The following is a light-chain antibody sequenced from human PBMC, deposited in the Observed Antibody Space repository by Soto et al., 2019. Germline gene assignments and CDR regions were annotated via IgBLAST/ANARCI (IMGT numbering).Light chain of an antibody. CDR1: QSVSSR. Sequence: EIVLTQSPGTLSLSPGERATLSCRASQSVSSRLAWYQQKPGQAPGLLISGASTRATGIPARFSGSGSGTEFTLTISSLQSADFAVYFCQQYNNWPTWTFGQGTKVDIK. J-gene: IGKJ1*01. CDR3: QQYNNWPTWT. V-gene: IGKV3-15*01. CDR2: GAS.